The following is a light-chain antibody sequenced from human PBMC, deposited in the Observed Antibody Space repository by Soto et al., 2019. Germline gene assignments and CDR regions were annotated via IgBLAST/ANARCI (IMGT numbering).Light chain of an antibody. V-gene: IGKV3-11*01. CDR2: DAS. J-gene: IGKJ4*01. CDR3: QQRSNWLT. CDR1: QSVSSY. Sequence: EIVMPQSPATLSVSPGERATLSGRASQSVSSYLAWYQQKPGQAPRLLIYDASNRATGIPARFSGSGSGTDFTLTISSLEPEDFAVYYCQQRSNWLTFGGGTKVDIK.